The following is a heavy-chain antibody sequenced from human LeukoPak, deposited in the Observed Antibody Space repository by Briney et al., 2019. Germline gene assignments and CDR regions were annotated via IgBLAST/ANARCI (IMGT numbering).Heavy chain of an antibody. CDR1: GFTFSSYG. V-gene: IGHV3-23*01. CDR3: ARARYFTDLFDY. J-gene: IGHJ4*02. Sequence: GGSLRLSCAASGFTFSSYGMSWVRQAPGKGLEWVSAISGSGGSTYYADSVKGRFTISRDNAKNSLYLQMNSLRAEDTAVYYCARARYFTDLFDYWGQGTLVTVSS. D-gene: IGHD3-9*01. CDR2: ISGSGGST.